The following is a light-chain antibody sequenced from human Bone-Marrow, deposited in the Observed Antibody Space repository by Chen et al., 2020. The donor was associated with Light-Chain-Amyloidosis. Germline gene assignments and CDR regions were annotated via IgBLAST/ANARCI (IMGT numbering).Light chain of an antibody. V-gene: IGLV1-47*01. CDR3: AAWEGSRGGYV. CDR1: SSNIATNY. J-gene: IGLJ1*01. CDR2: RNN. Sequence: QSVLTPPPSASGTPGQRVTISCSGASSNIATNYVHWYQHFPGAAPNLPIHRNNQRPSGFHDRFSACKAGTSALLDISGLRSEGEADYYCAAWEGSRGGYVFGSGTKVIVL.